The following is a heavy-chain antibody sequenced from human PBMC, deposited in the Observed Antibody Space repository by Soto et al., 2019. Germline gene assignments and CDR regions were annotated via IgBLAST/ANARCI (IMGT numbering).Heavy chain of an antibody. D-gene: IGHD5-18*01. CDR3: AREGVDTAMGIFDY. J-gene: IGHJ4*02. Sequence: QVQLVESGGGVVQPGRSLRLSCAASGFTFSSYGMHWVRQAPGKGLEWVAVISYDGSNKYYADSVKGRFTISRDNSKNTLYLQMNSLRAEDTAVYYCAREGVDTAMGIFDYWGQGTLVTVSS. V-gene: IGHV3-30*03. CDR2: ISYDGSNK. CDR1: GFTFSSYG.